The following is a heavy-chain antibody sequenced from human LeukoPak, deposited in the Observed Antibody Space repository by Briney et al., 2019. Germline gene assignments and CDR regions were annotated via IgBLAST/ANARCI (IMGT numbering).Heavy chain of an antibody. D-gene: IGHD3-10*01. V-gene: IGHV3-33*06. Sequence: GGSLRLSCAASGFTFSSYGMHWVRQAPGKGLEGVAVIWYDGSNKYYADSVKGRFNISRDNSKNTLYLQMNSLRAEDTAVYYCAKEGGGSGSYYYYYYMDVWGKGTTVTVSS. CDR3: AKEGGGSGSYYYYYYMDV. CDR2: IWYDGSNK. CDR1: GFTFSSYG. J-gene: IGHJ6*03.